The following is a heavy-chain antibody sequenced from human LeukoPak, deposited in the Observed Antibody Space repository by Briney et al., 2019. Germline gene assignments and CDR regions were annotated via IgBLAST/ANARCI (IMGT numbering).Heavy chain of an antibody. CDR3: ARDNSSSWFYFDY. CDR1: GFTFSSYG. V-gene: IGHV3-33*08. D-gene: IGHD6-13*01. Sequence: QPGGSLRLSCAASGFTFSSYGMHWVRQAPGKGLEWVAVIWYDGSNKYYADSVKGRFTISRDNSKNTLYLQMNSLRAEDTAVYYCARDNSSSWFYFDYWGQGTLVTVSS. CDR2: IWYDGSNK. J-gene: IGHJ4*02.